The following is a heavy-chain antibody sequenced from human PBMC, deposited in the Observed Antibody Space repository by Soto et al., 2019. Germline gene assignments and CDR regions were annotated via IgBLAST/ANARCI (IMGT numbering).Heavy chain of an antibody. V-gene: IGHV1-3*01. CDR1: GYTFTTHA. CDR2: INGGTGQT. Sequence: ASVKVSCKASGYTFTTHAMHWVRQAPGQSLEWMGWINGGTGQTKQSQRFQGRVNITRDTSASTAYMELSSLRSEDTAVYYCARERATMVRGVRAPYGMDVWGQGTTVTVSS. J-gene: IGHJ6*02. CDR3: ARERATMVRGVRAPYGMDV. D-gene: IGHD3-10*01.